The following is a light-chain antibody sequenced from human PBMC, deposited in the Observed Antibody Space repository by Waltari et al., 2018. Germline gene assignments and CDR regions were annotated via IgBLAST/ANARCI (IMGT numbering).Light chain of an antibody. J-gene: IGKJ4*01. CDR3: LQHNSYPIT. V-gene: IGKV1-17*01. CDR2: ASS. CDR1: QGIRND. Sequence: DIQMTQSPSSLSASVGDRVTITCRASQGIRNDLAWYQQKPGKAPKRLIYASSSLQSWVPSRFSGSGSGTEFTLTIRSLQPEDFATYYCLQHNSYPITFGGGTKVEIK.